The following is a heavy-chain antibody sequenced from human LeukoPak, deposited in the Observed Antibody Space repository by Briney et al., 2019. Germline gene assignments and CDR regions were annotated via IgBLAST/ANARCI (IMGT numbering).Heavy chain of an antibody. D-gene: IGHD3-10*01. CDR1: GFTFSSYA. Sequence: RLSWAXSGFTFSSYAMHWVRQAPGKGLEWVAVISYDGSNKYYADSVKGRFTISRDNSKNTLYLQMNSLRAEDTAVYYCARDAITMVRGGGPFDYWGQGTLVTVSS. CDR3: ARDAITMVRGGGPFDY. CDR2: ISYDGSNK. J-gene: IGHJ4*02. V-gene: IGHV3-30*04.